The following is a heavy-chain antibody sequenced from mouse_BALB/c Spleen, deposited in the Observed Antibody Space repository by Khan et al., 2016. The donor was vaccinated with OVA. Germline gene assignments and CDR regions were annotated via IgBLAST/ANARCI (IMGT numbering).Heavy chain of an antibody. Sequence: QMQLEESGPGLVAPSQSLSLTCTISGFSLTNYGVHWVSQPPGKGLEWLVVIWSDGSITSSSVLKSRLSISKDNSKSQVFLKMNSLQTDDTAMFYYARQPYYHYYIMDYWGQGTSGTVSS. V-gene: IGHV2-6-1*01. CDR2: IWSDGSI. J-gene: IGHJ4*01. D-gene: IGHD2-10*01. CDR3: ARQPYYHYYIMDY. CDR1: GFSLTNYG.